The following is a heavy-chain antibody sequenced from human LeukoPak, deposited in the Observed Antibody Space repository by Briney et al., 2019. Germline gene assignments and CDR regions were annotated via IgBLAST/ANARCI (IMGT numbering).Heavy chain of an antibody. D-gene: IGHD1-20*01. J-gene: IGHJ6*04. CDR2: INHSGST. Sequence: SETLSLTCAVYGGSFSGYYWSWIRQPPGKGLEWIGEINHSGSTNYNPSLKSRVTMSVDTSKNQFSLRLSSVTAADTAVYYCARWMGIESMTGRFNYYGMDVRGKGTTVTVSS. CDR1: GGSFSGYY. V-gene: IGHV4-34*01. CDR3: ARWMGIESMTGRFNYYGMDV.